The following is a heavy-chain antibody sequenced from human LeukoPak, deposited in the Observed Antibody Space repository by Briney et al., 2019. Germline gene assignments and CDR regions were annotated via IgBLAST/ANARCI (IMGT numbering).Heavy chain of an antibody. V-gene: IGHV3-30*18. D-gene: IGHD6-6*01. CDR2: ISYDGSNK. Sequence: PGGSLRLSCAASGFTFSSYGMHWVRQAPGKGLEWVAVISYDGSNKYYADSVKGRFTISRDNSKNTLYLQMNSLRAEDTAVYYCAKEDQQLVGDYWGQGTLVTVSS. CDR1: GFTFSSYG. CDR3: AKEDQQLVGDY. J-gene: IGHJ4*02.